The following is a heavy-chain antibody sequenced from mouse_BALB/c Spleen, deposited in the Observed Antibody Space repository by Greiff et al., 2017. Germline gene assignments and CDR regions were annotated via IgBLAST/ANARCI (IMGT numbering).Heavy chain of an antibody. V-gene: IGHV5-12-1*01. CDR2: ISSGGGST. D-gene: IGHD2-4*01. Sequence: EVQLVESGGGLVKPGGSLKLSCAASGFAFSSYDMSWVRQTPEKRLEWVAYISSGGGSTYYPDTVKGRFTISRDNAKNTLYLQMSSLKSEDTAMYYCARHQYDYDGAMDYWGQGTSVTVSS. J-gene: IGHJ4*01. CDR1: GFAFSSYD. CDR3: ARHQYDYDGAMDY.